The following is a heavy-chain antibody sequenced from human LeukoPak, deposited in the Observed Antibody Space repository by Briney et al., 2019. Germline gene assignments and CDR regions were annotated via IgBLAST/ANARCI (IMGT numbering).Heavy chain of an antibody. CDR2: IYYTGTT. Sequence: SETLSLTCTVSGGSISGYHCNWIRQPPGKGLEWIGYIYYTGTTTYTPSLESRVTMSVDTSKNQFSLKLKSVTAADTAVYYCARGFSGSDSSWFDSWGQGTLVTVSS. D-gene: IGHD5-12*01. CDR3: ARGFSGSDSSWFDS. V-gene: IGHV4-59*01. CDR1: GGSISGYH. J-gene: IGHJ5*01.